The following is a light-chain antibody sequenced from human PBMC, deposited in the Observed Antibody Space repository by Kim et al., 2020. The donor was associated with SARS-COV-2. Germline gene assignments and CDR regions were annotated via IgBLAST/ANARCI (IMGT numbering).Light chain of an antibody. V-gene: IGLV3-19*01. CDR3: NSRDSSGNHLV. CDR1: SLRNYY. Sequence: ARGQKVEITCQGNSLRNYYASWYQQKPGQAPVLFIYGKNNRPSGIPDRFSGSSSGNTASLTITGAQAEDEADYYCNSRDSSGNHLVFGGGTQLTVL. CDR2: GKN. J-gene: IGLJ2*01.